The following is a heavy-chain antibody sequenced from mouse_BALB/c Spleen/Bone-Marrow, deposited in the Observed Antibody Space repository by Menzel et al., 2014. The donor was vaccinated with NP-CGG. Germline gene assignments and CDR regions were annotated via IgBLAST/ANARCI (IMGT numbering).Heavy chain of an antibody. Sequence: QVQLQQPGAELVKPWASVKLSCKASGYTFTSYYMFWVKQRPGQGLEWIGEINPSNVDTNFNEKFKSKATLTVDKSSNTAYMQLGSLTSEDSAVYYCSRGYYGSAYYYAMDYWGQGTSVTVSS. CDR3: SRGYYGSAYYYAMDY. D-gene: IGHD1-1*01. CDR2: INPSNVDT. V-gene: IGHV1S81*02. CDR1: GYTFTSYY. J-gene: IGHJ4*01.